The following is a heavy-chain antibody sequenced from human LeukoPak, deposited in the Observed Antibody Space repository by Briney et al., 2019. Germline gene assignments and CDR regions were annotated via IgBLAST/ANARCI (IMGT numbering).Heavy chain of an antibody. CDR3: GRSLYGDYGGDYYYYYMDV. V-gene: IGHV1-69*05. CDR1: GGTFSNYA. Sequence: ASVKVSCKASGGTFSNYAINWVRQAPGRGLEWMGGLIPIFRTGKIAQKLQGRVTISTDESTTTAYMEVSSLRSEDTAVYYCGRSLYGDYGGDYYYYYMDVWGKGTTVTVSS. D-gene: IGHD4-17*01. J-gene: IGHJ6*03. CDR2: LIPIFRTG.